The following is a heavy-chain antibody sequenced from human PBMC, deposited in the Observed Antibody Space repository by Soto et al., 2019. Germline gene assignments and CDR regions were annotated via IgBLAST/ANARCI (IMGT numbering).Heavy chain of an antibody. CDR3: ASSLRYFDWSLDY. CDR1: GGSISSSSYY. CDR2: IYYSGST. D-gene: IGHD3-9*01. Sequence: SETLSLTCTVSGGSISSSSYYWGWIRQPPGKGLEWIGSIYYSGSTYYNPSLKSRVTISVDTSKNQFSLKLSSVTAADTAVYYCASSLRYFDWSLDYWGQGTLVTVSS. J-gene: IGHJ4*02. V-gene: IGHV4-39*01.